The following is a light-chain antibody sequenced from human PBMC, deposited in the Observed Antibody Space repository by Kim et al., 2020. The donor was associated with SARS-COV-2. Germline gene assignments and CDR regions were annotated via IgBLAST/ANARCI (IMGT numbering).Light chain of an antibody. CDR2: QDT. J-gene: IGLJ3*02. V-gene: IGLV3-1*01. CDR1: KLEDKY. Sequence: SYELTQPPSVSVSPGQTATITCFGDKLEDKYVCWYQQKPGQSPVVVIYQDTKRPSGIPERFSGSNSGNTATLTISGTQTLDEADYFCQAWDSTTVVFGGG. CDR3: QAWDSTTVV.